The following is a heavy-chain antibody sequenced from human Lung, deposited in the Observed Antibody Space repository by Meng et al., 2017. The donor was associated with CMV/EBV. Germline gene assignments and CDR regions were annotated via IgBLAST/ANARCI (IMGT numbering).Heavy chain of an antibody. D-gene: IGHD5-18*01. J-gene: IGHJ4*02. CDR1: GFTVSRNY. CDR2: IYGSGTT. V-gene: IGHV3-66*02. CDR3: ARGADTPMVLPPDV. Sequence: GESXKISCAASGFTVSRNYMGWVRQAPGKGLEWVSVIYGSGTTNYPDFVKGRFTISRDNSRNTVYLQMNSLRAEDTAVYFCARGADTPMVLPPDVWGQGSLVTVSS.